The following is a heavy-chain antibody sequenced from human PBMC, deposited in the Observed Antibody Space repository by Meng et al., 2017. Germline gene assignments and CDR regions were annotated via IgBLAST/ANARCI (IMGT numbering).Heavy chain of an antibody. CDR1: GCSISSSNW. Sequence: QWQVQCLVPGLVKPSGTLSLSFAVSGCSISSSNWWIWVRQHPGKGLEGIGEIYHCGTTNYNPSLKSRVTISVDKSKNQFSLKLSSVTAADTAVYYCARVVAATTLFLDYWGQGTLVTVSS. D-gene: IGHD2-15*01. CDR3: ARVVAATTLFLDY. J-gene: IGHJ4*02. CDR2: IYHCGTT. V-gene: IGHV4-4*02.